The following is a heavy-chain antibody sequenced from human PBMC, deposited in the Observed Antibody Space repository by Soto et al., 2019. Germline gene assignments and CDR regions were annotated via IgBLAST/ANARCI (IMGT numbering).Heavy chain of an antibody. J-gene: IGHJ5*02. CDR2: IYYSGST. D-gene: IGHD5-12*01. CDR3: SRSHSGYINWFYP. V-gene: IGHV4-59*08. CDR1: GGSISSYY. Sequence: PSETLSLTCTVSGGSISSYYWSWIRQPPGKGLEWIGYIYYSGSTNYNPSLKSRVTISVDTSKNQFSLKLSSVIAADTAVYYGSRSHSGYINWFYPWGKGTLVTVSS.